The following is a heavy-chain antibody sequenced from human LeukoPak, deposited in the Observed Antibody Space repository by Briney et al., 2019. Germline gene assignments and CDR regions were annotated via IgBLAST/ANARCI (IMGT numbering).Heavy chain of an antibody. CDR3: ARTFIPPPQGYYVNWFDP. D-gene: IGHD1-26*01. J-gene: IGHJ5*02. Sequence: PSETLSLTCTVSGGSISSSSYYWGWIRQPPGKGLEWIGSIYYSGSTYYNPSLKSRVTISVDTSKNQFSLKLSSVTAADTAVYYCARTFIPPPQGYYVNWFDPWGQGTLVTVSS. CDR1: GGSISSSSYY. CDR2: IYYSGST. V-gene: IGHV4-39*01.